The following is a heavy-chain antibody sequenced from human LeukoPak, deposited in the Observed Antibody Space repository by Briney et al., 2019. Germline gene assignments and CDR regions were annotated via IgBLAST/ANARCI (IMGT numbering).Heavy chain of an antibody. V-gene: IGHV4-39*01. Sequence: SETLSLTCTVSGGSISSSSYYWGWIRQPPGKGLEWIGSIYYSGSTYYNPSLKSRVTISVDTSKNQFSLKLSSVTAADTAVYYCARHVRMAARLGGYYFYIDVWGEGTTVTVSS. CDR2: IYYSGST. D-gene: IGHD6-6*01. CDR1: GGSISSSSYY. J-gene: IGHJ6*03. CDR3: ARHVRMAARLGGYYFYIDV.